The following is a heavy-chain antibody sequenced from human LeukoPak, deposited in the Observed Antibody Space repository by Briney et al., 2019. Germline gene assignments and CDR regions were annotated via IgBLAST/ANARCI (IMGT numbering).Heavy chain of an antibody. V-gene: IGHV4-34*01. CDR3: ARSSQGDY. J-gene: IGHJ4*02. CDR2: INHSGST. CDR1: GGSFSGYY. Sequence: SETLSLTCAVYGGSFSGYYWSWIRQPPGKGLEWIGEINHSGSTNYNPSLKSRVTISVDTSKNQFSLKLSSVTAADTAVYYCARSSQGDYWGQGTLVTVSS.